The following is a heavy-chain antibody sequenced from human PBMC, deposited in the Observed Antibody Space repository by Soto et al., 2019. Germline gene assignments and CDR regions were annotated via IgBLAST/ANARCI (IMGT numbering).Heavy chain of an antibody. D-gene: IGHD5-12*01. V-gene: IGHV1-18*04. Sequence: GASVKVSCKASGYTFIDYYMHWVRQAPGQGLEWMGWINPCNDDTHYAQKLQGRVTMTTDTSTSTAYTELRSLRSDDTAVYYCARADTSGYDYSDYWGQGTLVTVSS. CDR3: ARADTSGYDYSDY. CDR2: INPCNDDT. CDR1: GYTFIDYY. J-gene: IGHJ4*02.